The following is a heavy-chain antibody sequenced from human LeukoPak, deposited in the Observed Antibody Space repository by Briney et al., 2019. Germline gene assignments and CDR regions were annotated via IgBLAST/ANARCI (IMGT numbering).Heavy chain of an antibody. D-gene: IGHD6-6*01. V-gene: IGHV3-74*01. CDR3: VGTIASRGSEY. Sequence: GGSLRLSCAASGFTFTNHWMHWVRQAPGMGLVWVSRLPPDELDIIYADSVKGQLTVSRDNSKHTVYLQINNLRAEDTAVYYCVGTIASRGSEYWGQGALVTVSS. CDR2: LPPDELDI. CDR1: GFTFTNHW. J-gene: IGHJ4*02.